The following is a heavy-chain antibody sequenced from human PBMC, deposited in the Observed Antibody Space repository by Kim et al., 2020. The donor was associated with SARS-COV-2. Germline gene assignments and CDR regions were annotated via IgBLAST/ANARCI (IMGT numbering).Heavy chain of an antibody. V-gene: IGHV3-30*04. CDR1: GFTFSSYA. CDR3: ARDSVRGVIDY. J-gene: IGHJ4*02. CDR2: ISYDGSNK. Sequence: GGSLRLSCAASGFTFSSYAMHWVRQAPGKGLEWVAVISYDGSNKYYADSGKGRFTISRDNSKNTLYLQMNSLRAEDTAVYYCARDSVRGVIDYWGQGTLVTVSS. D-gene: IGHD3-10*01.